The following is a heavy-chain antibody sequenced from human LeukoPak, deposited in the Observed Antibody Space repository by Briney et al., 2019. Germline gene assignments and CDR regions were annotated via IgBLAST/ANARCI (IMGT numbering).Heavy chain of an antibody. V-gene: IGHV1-2*02. CDR2: INPNSGGT. D-gene: IGHD6-13*01. CDR1: GYTFTGYY. CDR3: ARPPGGSWEDAFDI. Sequence: GASVKVSRKASGYTFTGYYMHWVRQAPGQGLEWMGWINPNSGGTNYAQKFQGRVTMTRDTSISTAYMELSRLRSDDTAVYYCARPPGGSWEDAFDIWGQGTVVTVSS. J-gene: IGHJ3*02.